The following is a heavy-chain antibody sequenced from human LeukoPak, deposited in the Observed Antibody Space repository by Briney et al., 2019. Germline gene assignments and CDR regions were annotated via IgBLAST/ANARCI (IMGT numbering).Heavy chain of an antibody. Sequence: GGSLRLSCAASGFTFSSYGMHWVRQAPGKGLEWVAVISYDGSNKYCADSVKGRFTISRDNSKNTLYLQMNSLRAEDTAVYYCAKTLRGMDVWGQGTTATVSS. CDR2: ISYDGSNK. CDR3: AKTLRGMDV. J-gene: IGHJ6*02. V-gene: IGHV3-30*18. CDR1: GFTFSSYG.